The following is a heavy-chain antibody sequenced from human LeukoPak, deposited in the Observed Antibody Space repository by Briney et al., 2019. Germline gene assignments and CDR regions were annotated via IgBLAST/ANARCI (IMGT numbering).Heavy chain of an antibody. Sequence: SVKVACKASGGTLSSYAISWVRQAPGPGLEWMGGSIPIFGTANYAQKFQGRVTITADKSTSPAYLELSSLSSEDTAVYYCARDLDWDRSSAFDIWGQGTMVTVSS. CDR3: ARDLDWDRSSAFDI. J-gene: IGHJ3*02. V-gene: IGHV1-69*06. D-gene: IGHD3-9*01. CDR1: GGTLSSYA. CDR2: SIPIFGTA.